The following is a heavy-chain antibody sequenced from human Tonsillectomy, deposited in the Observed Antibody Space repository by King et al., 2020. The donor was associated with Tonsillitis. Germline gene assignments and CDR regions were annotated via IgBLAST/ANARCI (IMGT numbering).Heavy chain of an antibody. CDR3: AASGYTYGPPDY. CDR1: GFTVSRNY. CDR2: LFSGGGT. Sequence: VQLVESGGGLIQPGGSLRLSCAVSGFTVSRNYMFWVRQAPGKGLEWVSVLFSGGGTFYADSVKGRFTISRDNSKHTVFLQMNSLRAEDTAVYYCAASGYTYGPPDYGGLGTLVTVSS. V-gene: IGHV3-53*01. J-gene: IGHJ4*02. D-gene: IGHD5-18*01.